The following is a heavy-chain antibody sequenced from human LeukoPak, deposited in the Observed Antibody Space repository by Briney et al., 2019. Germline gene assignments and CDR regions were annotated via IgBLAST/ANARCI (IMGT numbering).Heavy chain of an antibody. CDR3: ARIRYSSSFGD. J-gene: IGHJ4*02. D-gene: IGHD6-13*01. Sequence: PGGSLRLSCAASGFTFGSYEMNWVRQAPGKGLEWVSYISSSGSTIYYADSVKGRFTISRDNAKNSLYLQMNSLRAEDTAVYYCARIRYSSSFGDWGQGTLVTVSS. CDR1: GFTFGSYE. CDR2: ISSSGSTI. V-gene: IGHV3-48*03.